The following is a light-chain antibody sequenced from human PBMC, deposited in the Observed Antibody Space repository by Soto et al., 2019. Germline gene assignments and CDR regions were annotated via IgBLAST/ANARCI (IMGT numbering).Light chain of an antibody. J-gene: IGLJ3*02. CDR3: CSYTSSITWV. CDR1: SSDVGGYNY. Sequence: QSVPTQPASVSGSPGQSITISCTGTSSDVGGYNYVSWYQQHPGKAPKLVISQVTNRPSGVSNRFSGSKSGNTAFLIISGLQAEDEAYYYCCSYTSSITWVFGGGTKLTVL. CDR2: QVT. V-gene: IGLV2-14*01.